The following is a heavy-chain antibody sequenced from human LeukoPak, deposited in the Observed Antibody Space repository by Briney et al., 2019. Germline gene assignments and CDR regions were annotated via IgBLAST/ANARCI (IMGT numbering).Heavy chain of an antibody. J-gene: IGHJ4*02. Sequence: MPSETLSLTCTVSGGSISSYYWSWIRQPPGKGLEWIGYIYYSGSTNYNPSLKSRVTISVDTSKIQFSLKLSSVTAADTAVYYCARDGGNAMVRGVSKDYWGQGTLVTVSS. D-gene: IGHD3-10*01. CDR2: IYYSGST. CDR1: GGSISSYY. V-gene: IGHV4-59*12. CDR3: ARDGGNAMVRGVSKDY.